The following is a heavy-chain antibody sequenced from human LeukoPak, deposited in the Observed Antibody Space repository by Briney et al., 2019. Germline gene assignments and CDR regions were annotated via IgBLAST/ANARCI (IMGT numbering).Heavy chain of an antibody. J-gene: IGHJ4*02. V-gene: IGHV1-8*01. CDR3: ARVQVGVVVRGLEVDY. CDR2: MNPNSGNT. Sequence: ASVKVSCKASGYTFTSYDINWVRQATGQGLEWMGWMNPNSGNTGYAQKFQGRVTMTRNTSISTAYMELSSLRSDDTAVYYCARVQVGVVVRGLEVDYWGQGTLVTVSS. D-gene: IGHD3-22*01. CDR1: GYTFTSYD.